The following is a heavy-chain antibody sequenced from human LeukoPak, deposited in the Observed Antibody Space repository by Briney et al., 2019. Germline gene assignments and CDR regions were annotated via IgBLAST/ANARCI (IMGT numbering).Heavy chain of an antibody. CDR1: GFTFSSYS. J-gene: IGHJ6*03. V-gene: IGHV3-21*01. CDR2: ISSSSSYI. CDR3: AKEVDPYDFWSGRNYMDV. Sequence: PGGSLRLSCAASGFTFSSYSMNWVRQAPGKGLEWVSSISSSSSYIYYADSVKGRFTISRDNSKNTLYLQMNSLRAEDTAVYYCAKEVDPYDFWSGRNYMDVWGKGTTVTVSS. D-gene: IGHD3-3*01.